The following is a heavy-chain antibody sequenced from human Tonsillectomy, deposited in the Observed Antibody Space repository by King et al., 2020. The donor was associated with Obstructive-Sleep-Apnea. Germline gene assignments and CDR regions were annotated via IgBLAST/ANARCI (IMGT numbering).Heavy chain of an antibody. Sequence: LVQSGAEVKKPGASVKVSCQTSGYTFTSYGISWVRQAPGQGLEWMGWISAYNGKTNYTEKLQGRVTMTTDTSTRTAYMELRSLRSDDTAVYYCARDQGFFSSWYGPIPFIAFDMWGPGTMVSVSS. V-gene: IGHV1-18*01. CDR1: GYTFTSYG. CDR3: ARDQGFFSSWYGPIPFIAFDM. J-gene: IGHJ3*02. D-gene: IGHD6-13*01. CDR2: ISAYNGKT.